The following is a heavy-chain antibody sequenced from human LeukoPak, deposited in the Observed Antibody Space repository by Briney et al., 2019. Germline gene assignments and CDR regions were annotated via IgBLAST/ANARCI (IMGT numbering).Heavy chain of an antibody. CDR3: ATLMWELPGY. CDR1: GSTFSSYS. D-gene: IGHD1-26*01. V-gene: IGHV3-21*01. CDR2: ISIMSSYI. J-gene: IGHJ4*02. Sequence: GGSLRPSCAPSGSTFSSYSTNWVRQAPGKGLEWVSSISIMSSYIYYADSVKGRFTLSRDNAKHSLDLQMNSLRAEDTAVYYCATLMWELPGYWGQGTLVTVSS.